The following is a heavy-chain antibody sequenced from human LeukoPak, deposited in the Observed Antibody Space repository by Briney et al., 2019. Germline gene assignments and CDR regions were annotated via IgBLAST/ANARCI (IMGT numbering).Heavy chain of an antibody. V-gene: IGHV4-4*07. D-gene: IGHD2-2*01. CDR3: VRESLVVFPYWFDP. CDR2: IYSSGST. Sequence: KPSETLSLTCTVSGGSISTYYWSWIRQPAGKRLEWIGRIYSSGSTNYNPSLESRVTTSVDTSQNQFSLKLSSVTAADTAVYYCVRESLVVFPYWFDPWGQGTLVTVSS. CDR1: GGSISTYY. J-gene: IGHJ5*02.